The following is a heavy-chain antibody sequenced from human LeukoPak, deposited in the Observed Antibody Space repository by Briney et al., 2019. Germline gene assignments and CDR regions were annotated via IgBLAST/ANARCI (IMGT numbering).Heavy chain of an antibody. Sequence: GGSLRLSCAASGFTFSNSWLHWVRQAPGKGLVWVSRINERGSSTSYADSVKGRFTIPRDNAKNTLYLQMNNLRADDTAVYCCAGGRLVATSKAVAIDYWGQGTLVTVSS. CDR2: INERGSST. CDR1: GFTFSNSW. V-gene: IGHV3-74*01. D-gene: IGHD5-12*01. CDR3: AGGRLVATSKAVAIDY. J-gene: IGHJ4*02.